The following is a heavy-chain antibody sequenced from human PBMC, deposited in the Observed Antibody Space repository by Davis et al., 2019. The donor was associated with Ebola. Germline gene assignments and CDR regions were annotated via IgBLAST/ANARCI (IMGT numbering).Heavy chain of an antibody. CDR1: GYTFTSYG. CDR2: ISAYNGNT. Sequence: ASVKVSCKASGYTFTSYGISWVRQAPGQGLEWMGWISAYNGNTNYAQKLQGRVTMTRDTSITTTYMELSSLRTDDTAIYYCAREFLVTGYKCADLWGQGTLVTVSS. J-gene: IGHJ5*02. D-gene: IGHD3-9*01. V-gene: IGHV1-18*01. CDR3: AREFLVTGYKCADL.